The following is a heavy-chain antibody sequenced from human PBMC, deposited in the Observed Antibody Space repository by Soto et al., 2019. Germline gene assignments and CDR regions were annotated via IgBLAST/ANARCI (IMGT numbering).Heavy chain of an antibody. CDR3: ARRAYNYANMDV. Sequence: QVQLVQSGAEVKKPGAYVKVSCETSGYTFTTYYMHWVRRAPGQGLEWMGMINPSGGSTSYAQKFQGRVTMTRDTSTRTIYMELSSLRRDDTAIYYCARRAYNYANMDVWGQGTTVTVSS. CDR2: INPSGGST. J-gene: IGHJ6*02. D-gene: IGHD5-18*01. V-gene: IGHV1-46*01. CDR1: GYTFTTYY.